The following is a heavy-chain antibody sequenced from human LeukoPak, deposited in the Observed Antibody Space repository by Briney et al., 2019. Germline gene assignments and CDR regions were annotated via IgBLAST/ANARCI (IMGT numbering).Heavy chain of an antibody. CDR2: IRSTANTYAT. D-gene: IGHD6-13*01. CDR3: DRHPGYSSSLDY. CDR1: GFTFSDSA. Sequence: GGSLRLSCAASGFTFSDSAVHWVRQASGKGLEWVGRIRSTANTYATAYAASLNGRFTISRDDSKNTAYLQMNSLKTEDTAVYYCDRHPGYSSSLDYWGQGTLVTVSS. J-gene: IGHJ4*02. V-gene: IGHV3-73*01.